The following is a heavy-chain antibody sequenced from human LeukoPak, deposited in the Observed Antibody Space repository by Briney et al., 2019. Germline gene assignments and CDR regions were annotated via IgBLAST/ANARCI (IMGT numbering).Heavy chain of an antibody. J-gene: IGHJ4*02. CDR2: ISGYNGNT. CDR1: GYTFTSYG. CDR3: ARDDNYGSGQPDD. Sequence: GASVTVSCTASGYTFTSYGITWVRQAPGQGLEWMGWISGYNGNTNYAQKFQGRVTMTTDTSTSTVYMELRSLRSDDTAVYYCARDDNYGSGQPDDWGQGTLVTVSS. D-gene: IGHD3-10*01. V-gene: IGHV1-18*01.